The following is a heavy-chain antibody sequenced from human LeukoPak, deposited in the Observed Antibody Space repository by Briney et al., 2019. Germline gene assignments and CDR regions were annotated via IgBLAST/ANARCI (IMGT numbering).Heavy chain of an antibody. Sequence: GGSLRLSCAASGFTFSSSAMSWVRQVPGKGLEWVSGISASGGSTSYADSVRGRFTISRDNSKNTLYVQMNSLRAEDTAVYYCAKDRWGYDFGAFDIWGQGTMVTVSS. CDR1: GFTFSSSA. CDR2: ISASGGST. D-gene: IGHD5-12*01. J-gene: IGHJ3*02. V-gene: IGHV3-23*01. CDR3: AKDRWGYDFGAFDI.